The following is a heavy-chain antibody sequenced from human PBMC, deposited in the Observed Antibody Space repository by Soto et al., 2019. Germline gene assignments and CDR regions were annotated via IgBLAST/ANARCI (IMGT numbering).Heavy chain of an antibody. Sequence: EVQLLESGGGLVQPGGSLRLSCAASGFTFSSYAMSWVRQAPGKGLEWVLAISGSGGSTYYADSAKGRFTISRDSSKNTLYLQMNSLRAEDTAVYYVAKDGAGRVWFGEDWFDPWGQGTLVTVSS. V-gene: IGHV3-23*01. D-gene: IGHD3-10*01. CDR3: AKDGAGRVWFGEDWFDP. CDR1: GFTFSSYA. CDR2: ISGSGGST. J-gene: IGHJ5*02.